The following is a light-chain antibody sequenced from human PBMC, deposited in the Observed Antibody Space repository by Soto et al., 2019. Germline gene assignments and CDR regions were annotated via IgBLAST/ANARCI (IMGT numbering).Light chain of an antibody. V-gene: IGKV3-11*01. CDR3: QQRGNWLIT. CDR2: DAS. J-gene: IGKJ5*01. Sequence: EIVMTQSPATLSVSPGERATLSCRASQSVSSNLAWYQQKPGQAPRLLIYDASNRATGIPARFSGSGSGTDFTLTISSLEPEDFAVYYCQQRGNWLITFGQGTRLEIK. CDR1: QSVSSN.